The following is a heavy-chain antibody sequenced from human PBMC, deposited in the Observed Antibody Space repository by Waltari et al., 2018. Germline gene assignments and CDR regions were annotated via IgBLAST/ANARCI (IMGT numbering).Heavy chain of an antibody. CDR3: TADLSEFGHGEIDF. CDR1: GFSFTHAG. V-gene: IGHV3-15*01. Sequence: EVQLVESGGGLVEPGGSLRLPCTAYGFSFTHAGMTWVRQAPGKGLGWVGLIKSRGSGETVDYAAPVKGRFTISRDDSKDTVYLQMSSLRVEDTALYYCTADLSEFGHGEIDFWGQGSQVTVSS. D-gene: IGHD3-3*01. CDR2: IKSRGSGETV. J-gene: IGHJ4*02.